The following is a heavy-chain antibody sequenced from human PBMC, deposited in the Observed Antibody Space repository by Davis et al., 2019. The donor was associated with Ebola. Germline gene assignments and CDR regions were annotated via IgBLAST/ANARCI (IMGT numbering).Heavy chain of an antibody. J-gene: IGHJ4*02. CDR3: ARGYDFWSGLPDY. Sequence: SCAASGFTFSGSAMHWVRQPPGKGLEWIGEINHSGSTNYNPSLKSRVTISVDTSKNQFSLKLSSVTAADTAVYYCARGYDFWSGLPDYWGQGTLVTVSS. CDR2: INHSGST. CDR1: GFTFSGSA. V-gene: IGHV4-34*01. D-gene: IGHD3-3*01.